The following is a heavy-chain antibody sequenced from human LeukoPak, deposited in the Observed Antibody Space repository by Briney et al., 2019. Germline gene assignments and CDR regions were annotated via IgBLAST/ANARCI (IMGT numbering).Heavy chain of an antibody. Sequence: GESLKISCKGSGCSFTSYWIGWVRQMPGKGLEWMGIIYPGDSDTRYSPSFQGQVTTSADKSISTAYLQWSSLKASDPAMYYCARRQEWSSAFDIWGQGTMVTVSS. CDR3: ARRQEWSSAFDI. J-gene: IGHJ3*02. V-gene: IGHV5-51*01. CDR2: IYPGDSDT. D-gene: IGHD3-3*01. CDR1: GCSFTSYW.